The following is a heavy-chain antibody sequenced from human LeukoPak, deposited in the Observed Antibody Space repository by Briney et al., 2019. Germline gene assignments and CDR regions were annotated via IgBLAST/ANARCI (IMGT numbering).Heavy chain of an antibody. V-gene: IGHV3-48*01. CDR3: ARGAPGLHYRSIDY. J-gene: IGHJ4*02. CDR2: ISSSSTTI. CDR1: GFTFSGYS. D-gene: IGHD4-11*01. Sequence: GGSLRLSCTASGFTFSGYSMNWVRQAPGKGLEWVSYISSSSTTIYYADSVKGRFTISRDNAKNSLYLQMNSLRAEDTAVYYCARGAPGLHYRSIDYWGQGTLVTASS.